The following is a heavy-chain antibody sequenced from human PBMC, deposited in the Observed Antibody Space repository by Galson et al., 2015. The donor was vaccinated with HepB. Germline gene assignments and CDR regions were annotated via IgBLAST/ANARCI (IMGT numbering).Heavy chain of an antibody. V-gene: IGHV1-3*01. J-gene: IGHJ4*02. CDR1: SSTFTSYT. Sequence: SVKVSCKASSSTFTSYTIHWVRQAPGQRLEWMGSINAGNGYTKYSQNFQVRLTITRDTSASTAYMDLSSLTSEDTAVYYCASSAVTPHPGSGLFDYWGQGTLVTVSS. CDR3: ASSAVTPHPGSGLFDY. D-gene: IGHD4-17*01. CDR2: INAGNGYT.